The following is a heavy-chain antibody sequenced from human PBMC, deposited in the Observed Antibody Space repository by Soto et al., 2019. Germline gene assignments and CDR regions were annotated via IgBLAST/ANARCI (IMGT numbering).Heavy chain of an antibody. CDR1: GFTFSSYS. CDR2: ISSSSSTI. J-gene: IGHJ6*02. V-gene: IGHV3-48*02. D-gene: IGHD3-22*01. CDR3: ASMYYYDSSGYYPGGYYGMDV. Sequence: GGSLRLSCAASGFTFSSYSMNWVRQAPGKGLEWVSYISSSSSTIYYADSVKGRFTISRDSAKNSLYLQMNSLRDEDTAVYYCASMYYYDSSGYYPGGYYGMDVWGQGTTVTVSS.